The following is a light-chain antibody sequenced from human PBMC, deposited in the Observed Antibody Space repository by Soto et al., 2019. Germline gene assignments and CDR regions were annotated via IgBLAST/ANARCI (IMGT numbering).Light chain of an antibody. V-gene: IGKV3-11*01. Sequence: EIVLTQSPATLSLSPGERATLSCRASQSVGSYLAWYQQKPGQTPRLLIYDAFNRATGIPARFSGSGSGTDFTLTISSLEPEDSAVYYCQQRGNWPQTFRPGTKVDI. CDR2: DAF. CDR3: QQRGNWPQT. J-gene: IGKJ3*01. CDR1: QSVGSY.